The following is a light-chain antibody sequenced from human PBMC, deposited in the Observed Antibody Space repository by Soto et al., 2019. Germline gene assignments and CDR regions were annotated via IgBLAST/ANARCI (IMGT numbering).Light chain of an antibody. CDR3: QQYDSYSSGP. Sequence: DIVMTQSPDSLAVSLDERATLNCKSSQTVLYSSNNKNYLAWYQQKPGQPPKLLIYWASTRESGVPDRFSGSGSGTDFTLTISNLQPDDFATYYCQQYDSYSSGPFGQGTKVDIK. V-gene: IGKV4-1*01. CDR1: QTVLYSSNNKNY. J-gene: IGKJ1*01. CDR2: WAS.